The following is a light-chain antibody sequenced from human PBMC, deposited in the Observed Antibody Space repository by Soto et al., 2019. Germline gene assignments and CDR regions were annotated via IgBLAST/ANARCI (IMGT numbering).Light chain of an antibody. V-gene: IGKV3-11*01. CDR1: QSLSGY. CDR2: DAS. J-gene: IGKJ5*01. CDR3: QQRGSWPIT. Sequence: EVVLTQSPATLSLSPGERATLSCTARQSLSGYLAWYHQKPGQPPRLLIYDASTRATGIPARFSGRGSETGVTLTITSLEPEDFAMYYCQQRGSWPITFGQGTRLDIK.